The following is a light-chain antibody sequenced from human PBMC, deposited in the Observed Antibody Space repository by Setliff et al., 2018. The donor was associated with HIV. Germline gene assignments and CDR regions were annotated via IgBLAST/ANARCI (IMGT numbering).Light chain of an antibody. V-gene: IGLV2-14*01. CDR1: SSDGGGYNY. CDR3: SPYTSSSPYV. J-gene: IGLJ1*01. CDR2: EVN. Sequence: QSALAQPASVSGSPGQSITISCTGTSSDGGGYNYVSWYQQHPGKAPKLMIFEVNSRPSGISNRFSGSKSGNTASLTISGLQAEDEADYYCSPYTSSSPYVFGTGTKGTVL.